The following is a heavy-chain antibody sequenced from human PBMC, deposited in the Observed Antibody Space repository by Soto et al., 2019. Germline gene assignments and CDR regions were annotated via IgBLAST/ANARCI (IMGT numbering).Heavy chain of an antibody. J-gene: IGHJ1*01. CDR3: ASRYYYGSGSYYNVEYFQH. Sequence: GESLKISCKGSGYSFTSYWIGWVRQMPGKGLEWMGIIYPGDSDTRYSPSFQGQVTISADKSISTAYLQWSSLKASDTAMYYCASRYYYGSGSYYNVEYFQHWGQGTLVTGSS. CDR2: IYPGDSDT. D-gene: IGHD3-10*01. V-gene: IGHV5-51*01. CDR1: GYSFTSYW.